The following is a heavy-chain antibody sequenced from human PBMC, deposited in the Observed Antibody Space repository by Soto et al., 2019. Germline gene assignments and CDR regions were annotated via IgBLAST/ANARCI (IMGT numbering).Heavy chain of an antibody. J-gene: IGHJ4*02. CDR2: INHSGST. D-gene: IGHD3-10*01. CDR3: ARARPVRGATDY. Sequence: PSETLSLTCAVYGGSFSGYYWSWIRQPPGKGLEWIGEINHSGSTNYNPSLKSRVTISVDTSKNQFSLKLSSVTAADTAVYYCARARPVRGATDYWGQGTLVTVSS. V-gene: IGHV4-34*01. CDR1: GGSFSGYY.